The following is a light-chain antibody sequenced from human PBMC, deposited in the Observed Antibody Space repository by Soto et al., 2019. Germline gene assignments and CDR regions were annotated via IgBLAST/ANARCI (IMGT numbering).Light chain of an antibody. CDR2: AAS. CDR3: QQYYSYPPWT. Sequence: AIRMTQSPSSFSASTGDRVTITCRASQGISSYLAWYQQKPGKAPKLLIYAASTLQSGVPSRFSGNGSGTDFTLTISCLQSEDFATYYCQQYYSYPPWTFGQGTKVEIK. V-gene: IGKV1-8*01. CDR1: QGISSY. J-gene: IGKJ1*01.